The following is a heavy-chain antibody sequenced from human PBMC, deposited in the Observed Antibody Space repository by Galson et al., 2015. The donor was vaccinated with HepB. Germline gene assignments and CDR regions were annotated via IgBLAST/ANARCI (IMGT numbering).Heavy chain of an antibody. D-gene: IGHD2-2*01. CDR1: GFTFSSYS. CDR3: ARDTCSSTSCYEYNWFDP. V-gene: IGHV3-21*01. J-gene: IGHJ5*02. Sequence: SLRLSCAASGFTFSSYSMNWVCQAPGKGLEWVSSISSSSSYIYYADSVKGRFTISRDNAKNSLYLQMNSLRAEDTAVYYCARDTCSSTSCYEYNWFDPWGQGTLVTVSS. CDR2: ISSSSSYI.